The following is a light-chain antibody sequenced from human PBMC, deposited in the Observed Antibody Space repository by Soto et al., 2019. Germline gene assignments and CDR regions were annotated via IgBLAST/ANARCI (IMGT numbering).Light chain of an antibody. J-gene: IGKJ3*01. V-gene: IGKV1-33*01. CDR2: DAS. CDR3: QQYDNPPST. Sequence: IPMTQSPSSLAASVGDRVTITCQASQDISNYLNWYQQKPGKAPKLLIYDASNLEKGVPSRFSGSGSGTDFTLTISSLQPEDIATYYCQQYDNPPSTFGPGTKVDIK. CDR1: QDISNY.